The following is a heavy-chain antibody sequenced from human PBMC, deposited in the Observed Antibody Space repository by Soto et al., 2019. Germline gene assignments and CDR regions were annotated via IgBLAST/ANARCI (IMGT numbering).Heavy chain of an antibody. CDR3: ARGKTLYSSSWYYAFDI. V-gene: IGHV3-33*01. CDR1: GFTFSSYG. CDR2: IWYDGSNK. J-gene: IGHJ3*02. Sequence: PGGSLRLSCAASGFTFSSYGMHWVRQAPGKGLEWVAVIWYDGSNKYYADSVKGRFTISRDNSKNTLYLQMNSLRAEDTAVYYCARGKTLYSSSWYYAFDIWGQGTMVTVSS. D-gene: IGHD6-13*01.